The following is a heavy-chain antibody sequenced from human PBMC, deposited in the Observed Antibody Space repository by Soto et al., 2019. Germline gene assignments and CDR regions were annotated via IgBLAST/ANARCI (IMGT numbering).Heavy chain of an antibody. D-gene: IGHD1-26*01. CDR1: GGAFSGYY. V-gene: IGHV4-34*01. CDR3: ARVSSGVGPDY. Sequence: QVQLQMWGAGLLKPSETLSLTCAVYGGAFSGYYWSWIRQPPGKGLEWIGEINHSGSTNYNPSLKSRVTISVDTSKNQFSLKLSSVTAADTAMYYCARVSSGVGPDYWGQGTLVTVSS. J-gene: IGHJ4*02. CDR2: INHSGST.